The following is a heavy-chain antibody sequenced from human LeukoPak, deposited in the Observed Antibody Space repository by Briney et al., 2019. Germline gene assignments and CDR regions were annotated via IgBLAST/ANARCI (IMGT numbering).Heavy chain of an antibody. D-gene: IGHD3-10*01. CDR2: IYPGDSDT. CDR1: GYSFTTYW. V-gene: IGHV5-51*01. J-gene: IGHJ4*02. Sequence: GESLKISCEASGYSFTTYWIGWVRQMPGKGLEWMGIIYPGDSDTRYSPSFQGQVTISADKSISTAYLQWSSLKASDTAMYYCARQHGSGSYYSRAIDYWGQGTLVTVPS. CDR3: ARQHGSGSYYSRAIDY.